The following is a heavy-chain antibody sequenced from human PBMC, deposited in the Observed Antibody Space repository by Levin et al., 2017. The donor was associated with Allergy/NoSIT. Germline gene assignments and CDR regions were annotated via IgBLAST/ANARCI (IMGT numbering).Heavy chain of an antibody. J-gene: IGHJ4*02. D-gene: IGHD4-17*01. CDR1: GFTFDDYA. V-gene: IGHV3-9*01. CDR2: ISWNSDHI. Sequence: SLKISCAASGFTFDDYAMHWVRQVPGKGLEWVSGISWNSDHIGYADSVKGRFTISRDNAKNSLYLQMNSLRVEDTALYYCGKDRGTVTNRGPFDNWGQGTLVTVSS. CDR3: GKDRGTVTNRGPFDN.